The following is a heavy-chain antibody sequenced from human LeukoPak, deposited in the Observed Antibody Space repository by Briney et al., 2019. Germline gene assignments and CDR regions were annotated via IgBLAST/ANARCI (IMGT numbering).Heavy chain of an antibody. CDR3: ARGAAGAVRGFDI. CDR1: GFTFSSYA. CDR2: ISSSSSYI. Sequence: GGSLRLSCATSGFTFSSYAMSWVRQAPGKGLEWVSSISSSSSYIYYADSVKGRFTISRDNAKNSLYLQMNSLRAEDTAVYYCARGAAGAVRGFDIWGQGTMVTVSS. J-gene: IGHJ3*02. D-gene: IGHD6-19*01. V-gene: IGHV3-21*01.